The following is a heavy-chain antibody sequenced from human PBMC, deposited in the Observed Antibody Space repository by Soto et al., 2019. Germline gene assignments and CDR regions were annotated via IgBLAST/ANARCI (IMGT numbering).Heavy chain of an antibody. CDR2: VYHSGST. D-gene: IGHD4-17*01. CDR3: ASDREDFGDYVGYFQY. Sequence: QVQLQASGPGLVKPSGTLSLTCAVSSGTINSSNWWSWVRQPPGKGLEWIGEVYHSGSTNYNPSLKSRVTISVDKSKNQFSLKLSSVTAADTAVYYCASDREDFGDYVGYFQYWGQGTLVTVSS. J-gene: IGHJ1*01. V-gene: IGHV4-4*02. CDR1: SGTINSSNW.